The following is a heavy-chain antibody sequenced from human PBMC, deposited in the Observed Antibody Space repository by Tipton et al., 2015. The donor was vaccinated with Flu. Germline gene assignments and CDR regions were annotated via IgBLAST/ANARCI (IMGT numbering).Heavy chain of an antibody. Sequence: SLRLSCAASGFIFSNYGMTWVRQAPGKGLEWVSAISGSGGSTYYANSVRGRFTISRDNSKNTLYLEMNSLRAEDTAVYYCAKDSSGTYPYFYAYWGQGTLVTVSS. V-gene: IGHV3-23*01. CDR3: AKDSSGTYPYFYAY. CDR1: GFIFSNYG. CDR2: ISGSGGST. J-gene: IGHJ4*02. D-gene: IGHD1-26*01.